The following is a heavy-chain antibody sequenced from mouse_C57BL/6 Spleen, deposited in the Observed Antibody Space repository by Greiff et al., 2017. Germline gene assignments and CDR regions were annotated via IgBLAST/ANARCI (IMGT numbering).Heavy chain of an antibody. J-gene: IGHJ4*01. V-gene: IGHV1-62-2*01. Sequence: QVHVKQSGAELVKPGASVKLSCKASGYTFTEYTIHWVKQRSGQGLEWIGWFYPGSGSIKYNEKFKDKATLTADKSSSTVYMELSRLTSEDSAVYFCARHGSSNYGYDDAMDYWGQGTSVTVSS. CDR3: ARHGSSNYGYDDAMDY. CDR2: FYPGSGSI. CDR1: GYTFTEYT. D-gene: IGHD2-2*01.